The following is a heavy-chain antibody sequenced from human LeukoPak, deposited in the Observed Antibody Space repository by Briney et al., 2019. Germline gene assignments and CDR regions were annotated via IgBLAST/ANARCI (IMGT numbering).Heavy chain of an antibody. Sequence: SETLSLTGTVSGGSISSSSYYWGWIRQPPRKGLEWIGSIYYSGTYYNPSLKSRVTISVDTSKNQFSLKLSSVTAADTAMYYCARTTVTTHFDYWGQGTLVTVSS. CDR3: ARTTVTTHFDY. J-gene: IGHJ4*02. V-gene: IGHV4-39*01. D-gene: IGHD4-17*01. CDR2: IYYSGT. CDR1: GGSISSSSYY.